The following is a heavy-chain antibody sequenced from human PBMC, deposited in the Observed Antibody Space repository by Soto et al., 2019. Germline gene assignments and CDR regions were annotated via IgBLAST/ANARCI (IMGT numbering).Heavy chain of an antibody. CDR2: ISGSGGST. J-gene: IGHJ6*03. V-gene: IGHV3-23*01. D-gene: IGHD2-15*01. CDR3: AKTAALDSYCSGGSCYSGYYYMDV. CDR1: GFTFSSYA. Sequence: HPGGSLRLSCAASGFTFSSYAMSWVRQAPGKGLEWVSAISGSGGSTYYADSVKGRFTISRDNSKNTLYLQMNSLRAEDTAVYYCAKTAALDSYCSGGSCYSGYYYMDVWGKGTTVTVSS.